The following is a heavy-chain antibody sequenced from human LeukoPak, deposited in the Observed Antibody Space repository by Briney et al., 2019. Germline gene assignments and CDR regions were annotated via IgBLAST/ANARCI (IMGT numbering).Heavy chain of an antibody. CDR1: GFTFSSYS. V-gene: IGHV3-21*01. J-gene: IGHJ4*02. Sequence: GGSLRLSCAASGFTFSSYSMNWVRQAPGKGLEWVSSISSSSSYIYYADSVKGRFTISRDNAKNSLYLQMNSLRAEDTAVYYCARVLDSAAGIYYFDYWGQGTLVTVSS. CDR3: ARVLDSAAGIYYFDY. D-gene: IGHD6-13*01. CDR2: ISSSSSYI.